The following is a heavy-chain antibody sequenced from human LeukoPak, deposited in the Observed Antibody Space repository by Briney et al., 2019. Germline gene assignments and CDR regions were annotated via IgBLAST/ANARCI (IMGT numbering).Heavy chain of an antibody. D-gene: IGHD3-10*01. J-gene: IGHJ4*02. CDR1: GFTFSSSA. V-gene: IGHV3-30*14. Sequence: GRSLRLSCAASGFTFSSSAMHWVRQAPGKGLEWVAVISYDGSNKYYADSVEGRFTISRDNSKNTVYLQMNNLRAEDTALYYCGRHAYGGSPPLSWGQGALVTVSS. CDR3: GRHAYGGSPPLS. CDR2: ISYDGSNK.